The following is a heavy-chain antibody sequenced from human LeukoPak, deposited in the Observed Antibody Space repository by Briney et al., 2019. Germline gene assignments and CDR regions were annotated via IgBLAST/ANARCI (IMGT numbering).Heavy chain of an antibody. V-gene: IGHV1-2*02. CDR2: INPNSGGT. J-gene: IGHJ4*02. CDR3: ASDTQLYGSGSY. D-gene: IGHD3-10*01. Sequence: ASVKVSCKASGYTFTGYYMHWVRQAPGQGLEWMGWINPNSGGTNYAQKFQGRVTMTRDMSISTAYMELSRLRSDDTAVYYCASDTQLYGSGSYWGQGTLVTVSS. CDR1: GYTFTGYY.